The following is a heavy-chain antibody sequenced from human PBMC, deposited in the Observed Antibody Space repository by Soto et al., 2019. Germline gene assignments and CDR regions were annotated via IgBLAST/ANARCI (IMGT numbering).Heavy chain of an antibody. D-gene: IGHD6-19*01. J-gene: IGHJ4*02. CDR3: ARGGPTGHSSRWFLDY. CDR1: GGSFSGYH. V-gene: IGHV4-34*01. CDR2: INHSGST. Sequence: SETLSLTCAVYGGSFSGYHWSWIRQPPGKGLEWIGEINHSGSTNYNPSLKSRVTISVDTSKNQFSLKLSSVTAADAAVYYCARGGPTGHSSRWFLDYCGQGTLVTVSS.